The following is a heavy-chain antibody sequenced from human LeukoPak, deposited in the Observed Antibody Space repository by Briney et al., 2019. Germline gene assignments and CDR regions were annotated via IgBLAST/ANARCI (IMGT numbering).Heavy chain of an antibody. CDR1: GYTFTSYG. CDR2: ISTYNADT. Sequence: ASVKVSCKASGYTFTSYGISWVRQAPGQGLEWMGWISTYNADTDYAQKFQGRVTMTTETSTSTAYMELRSLRSDDTAVYYCARDPGQYYDILTGYYTPYYFDYWGRGTLVNVSS. V-gene: IGHV1-18*01. D-gene: IGHD3-9*01. CDR3: ARDPGQYYDILTGYYTPYYFDY. J-gene: IGHJ4*02.